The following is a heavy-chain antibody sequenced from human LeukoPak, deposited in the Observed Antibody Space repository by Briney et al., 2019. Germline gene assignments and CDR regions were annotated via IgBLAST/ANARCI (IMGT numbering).Heavy chain of an antibody. Sequence: ASVKVSCKASGYTFTSYGISWVRQAPGQGLEWMGWISAYNGNTNYAQKLQGRVTMTTDTSTSTAYMELRSLRSDDTAVYYCAREKGYGSGSYYSDAFDIWGQGTMVTVSS. D-gene: IGHD3-10*01. V-gene: IGHV1-18*01. J-gene: IGHJ3*02. CDR3: AREKGYGSGSYYSDAFDI. CDR1: GYTFTSYG. CDR2: ISAYNGNT.